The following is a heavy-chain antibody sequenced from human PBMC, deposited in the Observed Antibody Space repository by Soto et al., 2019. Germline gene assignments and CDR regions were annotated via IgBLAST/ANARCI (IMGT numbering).Heavy chain of an antibody. V-gene: IGHV3-73*01. J-gene: IGHJ6*03. D-gene: IGHD3-3*01. CDR2: IRSKANSYAT. CDR1: GFTFSGSA. CDR3: TRCYDFWSGYYTGKRDYYYYYMDV. Sequence: GGSLRLSCAASGFTFSGSAMHWVRQASGKGLEWVGRIRSKANSYATAYAASVKGRFTISRDDSKNTAYLQMNSLKTEDTAVYYCTRCYDFWSGYYTGKRDYYYYYMDVWGKGTTVTVSS.